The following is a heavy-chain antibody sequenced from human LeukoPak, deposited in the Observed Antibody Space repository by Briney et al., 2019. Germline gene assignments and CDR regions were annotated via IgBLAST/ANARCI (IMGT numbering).Heavy chain of an antibody. J-gene: IGHJ4*02. CDR3: ARGRGHSGYDLYDY. Sequence: GGSLRLSCAASGFTFSNYWMGWVRQAPGKGLEWVANIKQDGSEIYYVDSVKGRFTISRDTAKDSLYLQMNSLRAEDTAVYYCARGRGHSGYDLYDYWGQGTLVTVSS. CDR1: GFTFSNYW. D-gene: IGHD5-12*01. CDR2: IKQDGSEI. V-gene: IGHV3-7*04.